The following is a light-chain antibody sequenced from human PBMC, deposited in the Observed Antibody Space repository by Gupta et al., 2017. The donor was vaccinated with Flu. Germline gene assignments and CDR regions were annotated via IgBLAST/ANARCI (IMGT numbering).Light chain of an antibody. V-gene: IGKV1-5*03. J-gene: IGKJ2*01. CDR1: QSINSW. CDR2: MAS. CDR3: QQYNSFPYT. Sequence: GDRVTITCRASQSINSWLAWYQQNPGKAPKLLIYMASNLESGVPSRFSGSGSGTEFTLTIRSLQPDDFATYYCQQYNSFPYTFGQGTKLEI.